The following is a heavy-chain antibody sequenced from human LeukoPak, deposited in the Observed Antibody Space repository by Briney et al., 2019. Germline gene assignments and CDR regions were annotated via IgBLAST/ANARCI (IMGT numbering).Heavy chain of an antibody. V-gene: IGHV4-30-4*08. CDR1: GGSISSGDYN. J-gene: IGHJ4*02. Sequence: SETLSLTCTVSGGSISSGDYNWSWIRQPPGKGLEWIGYIYYSGSTYYNPSLKSRVTISVDTSKNQFSLKLSSVTAADTAVYYCARTSGYDFWSGYYRSDYWGQGTLVTVSS. CDR2: IYYSGST. D-gene: IGHD3-3*01. CDR3: ARTSGYDFWSGYYRSDY.